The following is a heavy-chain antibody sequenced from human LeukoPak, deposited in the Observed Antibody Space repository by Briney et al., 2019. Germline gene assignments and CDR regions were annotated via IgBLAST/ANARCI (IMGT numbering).Heavy chain of an antibody. D-gene: IGHD1-26*01. CDR3: AKGGKWDVTPFDY. J-gene: IGHJ4*02. CDR2: INHNGNVN. Sequence: GGSLRLSCAASGFTLSSYWMNWARQAPGKGLEWVASINHNGNVNYYADSVKGRFTISRDNSKNTLYLQVNSLRAEDTAVYYCAKGGKWDVTPFDYWGQGTLVTVSS. CDR1: GFTLSSYW. V-gene: IGHV3-7*03.